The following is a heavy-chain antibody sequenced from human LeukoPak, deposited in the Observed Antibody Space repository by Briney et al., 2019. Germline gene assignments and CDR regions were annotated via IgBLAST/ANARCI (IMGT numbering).Heavy chain of an antibody. J-gene: IGHJ4*02. V-gene: IGHV4-59*01. CDR3: ARDNRRLRQFDY. Sequence: SETLSLTCTVSGGSISSYYWSWIRQPQGKGLEWIGYIYYSGSTNYNPSLKSRVTISVDTSKNQFSLKLSSVTAADTAVYYCARDNRRLRQFDYWGQGTLVTVSS. CDR1: GGSISSYY. CDR2: IYYSGST. D-gene: IGHD4-17*01.